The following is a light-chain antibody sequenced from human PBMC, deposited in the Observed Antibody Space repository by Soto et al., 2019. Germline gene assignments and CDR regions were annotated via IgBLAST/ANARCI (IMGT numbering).Light chain of an antibody. V-gene: IGLV1-47*02. J-gene: IGLJ1*01. CDR3: AAWDDSLSGYV. CDR2: SNN. Sequence: QSVLTQPPSASGTPGQRVTISCSGSSPNIGSNYVYWYQQLPGTAPKLLIYSNNQRPSGAPDRFSGSKSGTSASLAISGLRSEDEADYYCAAWDDSLSGYVFGTGTKVTAL. CDR1: SPNIGSNY.